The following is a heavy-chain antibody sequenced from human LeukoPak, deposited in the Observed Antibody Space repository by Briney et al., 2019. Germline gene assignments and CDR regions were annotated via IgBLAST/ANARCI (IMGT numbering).Heavy chain of an antibody. J-gene: IGHJ4*02. CDR3: ARVTVTMVDY. V-gene: IGHV3-66*01. CDR2: IYSGGST. Sequence: PGGSLRLSCAASAFTPSSNYMSWVRQAPGRGLEWVSVIYSGGSTYYADSVKGRFTTSRDNSKNTLFLQMNSLRAGDTAVYYCARVTVTMVDYWGQGTLVTVSS. CDR1: AFTPSSNY. D-gene: IGHD3-10*01.